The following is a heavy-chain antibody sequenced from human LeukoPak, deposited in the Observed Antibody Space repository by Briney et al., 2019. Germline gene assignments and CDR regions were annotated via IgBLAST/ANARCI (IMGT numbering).Heavy chain of an antibody. CDR3: ARVLDITGTIFDAFDI. J-gene: IGHJ3*02. Sequence: GGSLRLSCAASGFTFSNYWMHWVRQAPGKGLEWVSSISGSGTYMYYADSLKGRFTISRDNAKNSLYLQMNSLRAEDTAVYYCARVLDITGTIFDAFDIWGQGTMVTVSS. CDR1: GFTFSNYW. D-gene: IGHD1-20*01. CDR2: ISGSGTYM. V-gene: IGHV3-21*01.